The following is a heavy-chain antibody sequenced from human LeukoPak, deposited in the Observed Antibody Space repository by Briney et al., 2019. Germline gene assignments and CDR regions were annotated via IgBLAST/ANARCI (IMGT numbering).Heavy chain of an antibody. CDR1: GFTFSNYA. D-gene: IGHD1-26*01. V-gene: IGHV3-23*01. J-gene: IGHJ4*02. CDR3: AKRGFRGTYYFGH. Sequence: GGSLRLSCAASGFTFSNYAMSWVRQAPGKGLEWVSTMSSSDGSTFYADSVKGRFTISRDNSNNILYLQMNSLRAEDTAVYHCAKRGFRGTYYFGHWGQGTLVTVSS. CDR2: MSSSDGST.